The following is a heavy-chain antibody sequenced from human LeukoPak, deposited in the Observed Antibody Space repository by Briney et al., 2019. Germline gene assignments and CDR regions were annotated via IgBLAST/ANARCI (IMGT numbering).Heavy chain of an antibody. V-gene: IGHV3-48*03. Sequence: QPGGSLRLSCAASGFTFSSYEMNWVRQSPGKGLEWLSSISSSGVTIFYADAVKGRFTISRDNAKNSLFLQMDHLRAEDKAIYYCARDVGGLYDSSGYYYDSWGQGTLVTVSS. J-gene: IGHJ5*01. CDR2: ISSSGVTI. D-gene: IGHD3-22*01. CDR1: GFTFSSYE. CDR3: ARDVGGLYDSSGYYYDS.